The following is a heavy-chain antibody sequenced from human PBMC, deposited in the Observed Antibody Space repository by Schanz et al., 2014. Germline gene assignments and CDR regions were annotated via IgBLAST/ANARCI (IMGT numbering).Heavy chain of an antibody. D-gene: IGHD1-1*01. J-gene: IGHJ4*02. V-gene: IGHV3-48*01. Sequence: EVHLVESGGGLVQPGRSLRLSCAASGITFSSHSFNWVRQAPGKGLEWISYITYNGGTIYYADSVKGRFTISRDNAKNSLYLEMNSLRAEDTALYYCARDRRNADLDYWGQGTLVTVSS. CDR1: GITFSSHS. CDR2: ITYNGGTI. CDR3: ARDRRNADLDY.